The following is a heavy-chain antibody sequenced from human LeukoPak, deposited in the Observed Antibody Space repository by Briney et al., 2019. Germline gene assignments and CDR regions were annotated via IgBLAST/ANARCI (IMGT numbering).Heavy chain of an antibody. D-gene: IGHD6-13*01. CDR1: GFTFSSYW. J-gene: IGHJ4*02. CDR2: IKQDGSEK. V-gene: IGHV3-7*01. Sequence: GGSLRLSCAASGFTFSSYWMSWVRQAPGKGLEWVANIKQDGSEKYYVDSVKGRFTISRDNAKNSLYLQMNSLRAEDTAVYYCARGGHQLVRSYYFDYWGQGTLVTVSS. CDR3: ARGGHQLVRSYYFDY.